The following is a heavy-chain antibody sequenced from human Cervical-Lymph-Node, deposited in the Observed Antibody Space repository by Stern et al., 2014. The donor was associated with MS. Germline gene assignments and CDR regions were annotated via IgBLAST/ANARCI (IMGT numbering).Heavy chain of an antibody. J-gene: IGHJ4*02. D-gene: IGHD1-26*01. Sequence: QVQLVQSGAEVKKPGASVKVTCKTSENTLTGYYIHWVRHAPGQGLEWMGWINPNSGATNYAQRFQDRVSLTSDTSNSLAYMELDRLTSGDTAVYYCARISLGSGIDYWGQGSLVTVSS. CDR3: ARISLGSGIDY. CDR2: INPNSGAT. V-gene: IGHV1-2*02. CDR1: ENTLTGYY.